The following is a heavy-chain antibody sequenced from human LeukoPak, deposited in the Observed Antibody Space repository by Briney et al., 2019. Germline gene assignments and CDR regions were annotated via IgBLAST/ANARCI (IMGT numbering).Heavy chain of an antibody. V-gene: IGHV3-48*03. Sequence: PGGSLRLSCAASGFTFSSYEMNWVRQAPGKGLEWVSYISSSGSTIYYADSVKGRFTISRDNSKNTLYLQMNSLRAEDTAVYYCAKASLRYFDWLFDYWGQGTLVTVSS. CDR1: GFTFSSYE. CDR3: AKASLRYFDWLFDY. D-gene: IGHD3-9*01. CDR2: ISSSGSTI. J-gene: IGHJ4*02.